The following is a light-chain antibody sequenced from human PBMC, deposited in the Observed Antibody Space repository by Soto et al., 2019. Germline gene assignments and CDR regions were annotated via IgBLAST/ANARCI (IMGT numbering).Light chain of an antibody. Sequence: DIQMTQSPSSLSASVGDTITITCRASQNIRSYLNWYQQKSGKAPNLLIYTATTLQSEVPSRFSGSGSETDFTLTISSLEPEDFATYYCQQSYSAPPWTFVPGTKVEMK. CDR2: TAT. J-gene: IGKJ1*01. V-gene: IGKV1-39*01. CDR1: QNIRSY. CDR3: QQSYSAPPWT.